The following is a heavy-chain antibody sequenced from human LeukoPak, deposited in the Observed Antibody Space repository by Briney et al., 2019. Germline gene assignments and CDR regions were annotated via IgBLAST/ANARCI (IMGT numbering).Heavy chain of an antibody. CDR3: ASRGCSGCPFHS. J-gene: IGHJ4*02. V-gene: IGHV4-34*01. CDR2: INHSGST. Sequence: SETLSLTCAVYGGSFSGYYWSWIRQPPGKGLEWIGEINHSGSTNYSPSPKSRVSISVDTSKNHISLKLRSVTAADTAVYYCASRGCSGCPFHSWGQGTLVTVSS. CDR1: GGSFSGYY. D-gene: IGHD6-19*01.